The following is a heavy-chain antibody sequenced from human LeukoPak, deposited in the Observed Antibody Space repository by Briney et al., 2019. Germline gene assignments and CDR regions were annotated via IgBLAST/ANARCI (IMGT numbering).Heavy chain of an antibody. CDR3: AKDDGTYYYYGMDV. D-gene: IGHD6-13*01. CDR1: GFTFSSYG. V-gene: IGHV3-30*18. Sequence: GRSLRLSCAASGFTFSSYGMHWVRQAPGKGLEWVAVISYDGSNKYYADSVKGRFTISRDNSKNTLYLQMNSLRAEDTAVYYCAKDDGTYYYYGMDVWGQGTTVTVSS. J-gene: IGHJ6*02. CDR2: ISYDGSNK.